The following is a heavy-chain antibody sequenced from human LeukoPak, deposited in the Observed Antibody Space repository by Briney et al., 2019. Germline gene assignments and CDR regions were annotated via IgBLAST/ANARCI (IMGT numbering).Heavy chain of an antibody. V-gene: IGHV2-70*11. CDR2: IDWDDDK. J-gene: IGHJ6*03. CDR3: ARIVTVPTRYYYDSSGYYYYMDV. CDR1: GFSLNTSGMC. D-gene: IGHD3-22*01. Sequence: SGPALVKPTQTLTLTCTFSGFSLNTSGMCVSWIRQPPGKALEWLARIDWDDDKYYSTSLKTRLTISKDTSKNQVVLTMTNMDPVDTATYYCARIVTVPTRYYYDSSGYYYYMDVWGKGTTVTVSS.